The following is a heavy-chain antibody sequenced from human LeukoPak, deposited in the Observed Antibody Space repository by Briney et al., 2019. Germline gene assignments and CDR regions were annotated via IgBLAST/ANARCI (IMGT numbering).Heavy chain of an antibody. J-gene: IGHJ6*02. D-gene: IGHD6-13*01. V-gene: IGHV3-30*03. CDR3: AREIAAAGTPPRTSYYYGMDV. CDR2: ISYDGSNK. CDR1: GFTFSSYG. Sequence: PGGSLRLSCAASGFTFSSYGMHWVRQAPGKGLEWVAVISYDGSNKYYADSVKGRFTISRDNSKNTLYLQMNSLRAEDTAVYYCAREIAAAGTPPRTSYYYGMDVWGQGTTVTVSS.